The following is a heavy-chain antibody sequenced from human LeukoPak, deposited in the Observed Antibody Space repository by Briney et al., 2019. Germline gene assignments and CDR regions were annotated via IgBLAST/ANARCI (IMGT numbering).Heavy chain of an antibody. D-gene: IGHD6-6*01. CDR1: GGSISSYY. Sequence: SETLSLTCTVSGGSISSYYWSWIRQPPGKGLERIGYIYYSGSTNYNPSLKSRVTISVDTSKNQFSLKLSSVTAADTAVYYCARSMASEGPTHNWFDPWGQGTLVTVSS. J-gene: IGHJ5*02. CDR2: IYYSGST. V-gene: IGHV4-59*01. CDR3: ARSMASEGPTHNWFDP.